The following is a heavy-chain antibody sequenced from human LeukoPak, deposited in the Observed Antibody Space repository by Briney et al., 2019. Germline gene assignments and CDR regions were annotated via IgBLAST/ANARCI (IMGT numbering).Heavy chain of an antibody. CDR3: ASSWYNWNY. V-gene: IGHV4-34*01. Sequence: SETLSLTCAVYGGSFSGYYWSWIRQHPGKGLEWGGEINHSGSTNYNPSLKSRVTISVDTSKNQFSLKLSSVTAADTAVYYCASSWYNWNYWGQGTLVTVSS. CDR1: GGSFSGYY. J-gene: IGHJ4*02. D-gene: IGHD1-20*01. CDR2: INHSGST.